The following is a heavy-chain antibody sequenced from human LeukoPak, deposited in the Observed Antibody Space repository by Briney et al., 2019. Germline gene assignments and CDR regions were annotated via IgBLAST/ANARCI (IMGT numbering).Heavy chain of an antibody. CDR2: INHSGST. D-gene: IGHD2-2*01. CDR3: ARPGGCSSTSCVPFYYYYGMDV. CDR1: GGSFSGYY. J-gene: IGHJ6*02. Sequence: SETLSLTCAVYGGSFSGYYWSWIRQPPGKGLEWIGEINHSGSTNYNPSLKSRVTISVDTSKNQFSLKLSSVTAADTAVYYCARPGGCSSTSCVPFYYYYGMDVWGQGTTVTVSS. V-gene: IGHV4-34*01.